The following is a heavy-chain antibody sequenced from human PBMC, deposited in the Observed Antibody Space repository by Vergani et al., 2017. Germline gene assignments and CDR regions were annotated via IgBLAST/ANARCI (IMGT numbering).Heavy chain of an antibody. J-gene: IGHJ4*02. CDR3: AREEVDTFDY. CDR2: IYYSGSN. V-gene: IGHV4-31*03. CDR1: GGSISSGGYY. Sequence: QVQLQESGPGLVKPSQTLSLTCTVSGGSISSGGYYWSWIRQHPGKGLEGIGYIYYSGSNYYTPSLKSRVTISVDTSKNQFSLKLSSGTAADTAVYYCAREEVDTFDYWGQGTLVTVSS.